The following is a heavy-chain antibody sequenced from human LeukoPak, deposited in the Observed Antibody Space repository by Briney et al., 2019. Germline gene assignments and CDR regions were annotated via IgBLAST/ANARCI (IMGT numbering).Heavy chain of an antibody. CDR1: GYTFTGYY. CDR3: ARGYDFWSGNGV. D-gene: IGHD3-3*01. J-gene: IGHJ4*02. Sequence: ASVKVSCKASGYTFTGYYMHWVRQAPGQGLEWVGRINPNSGGTNYAQKFQGRVTMTRDTSISTAYMELSRLRSDDTAVYYCARGYDFWSGNGVWGQGTLATVSS. V-gene: IGHV1-2*06. CDR2: INPNSGGT.